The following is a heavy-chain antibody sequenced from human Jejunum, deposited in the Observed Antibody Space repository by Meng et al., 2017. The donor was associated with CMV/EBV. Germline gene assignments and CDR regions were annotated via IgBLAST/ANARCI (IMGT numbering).Heavy chain of an antibody. D-gene: IGHD1-26*01. Sequence: KASGYTFTSYGISWVRQAPGQGLEWMGWISAYNGNTNYTQKLQGRVTMTTDTSTSTAYMELRSLRSDDTAVYYCVGDSVGATTAGYWGQGTLVTVSS. CDR2: ISAYNGNT. CDR1: GYTFTSYG. CDR3: VGDSVGATTAGY. J-gene: IGHJ4*02. V-gene: IGHV1-18*01.